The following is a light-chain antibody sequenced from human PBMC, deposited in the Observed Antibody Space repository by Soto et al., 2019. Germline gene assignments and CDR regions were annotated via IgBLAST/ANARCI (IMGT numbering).Light chain of an antibody. CDR2: CAS. J-gene: IGKJ4*01. V-gene: IGKV3-20*01. Sequence: EIVFTQSPGTLSLSPGERATLSCRASQSVSSSYLAWYQQKPGQAPRLLIYCASSRATGIPDRFSGSGSGTDFTLSSSRLEPEDFAVYYCQKYGISLTFGGGTKVEIK. CDR3: QKYGISLT. CDR1: QSVSSSY.